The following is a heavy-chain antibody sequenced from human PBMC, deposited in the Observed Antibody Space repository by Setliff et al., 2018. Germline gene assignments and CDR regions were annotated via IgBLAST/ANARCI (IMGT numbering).Heavy chain of an antibody. Sequence: GASVKVSCKASGYSFSESIVSWVRQAPGLGLEWMGWISAYNGMTHSAQNFQGRVTLTTDTSTNMGYLEVRGLTSDDTALYYCVRLVRYCSKTACQATSGDEVWGLGTLVTVSS. CDR3: VRLVRYCSKTACQATSGDEV. D-gene: IGHD3-10*01. J-gene: IGHJ4*02. CDR2: ISAYNGMT. CDR1: GYSFSESI. V-gene: IGHV1-18*01.